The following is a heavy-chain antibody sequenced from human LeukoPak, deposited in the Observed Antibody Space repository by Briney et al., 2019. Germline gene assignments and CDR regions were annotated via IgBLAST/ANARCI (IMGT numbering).Heavy chain of an antibody. J-gene: IGHJ6*02. CDR2: ISYDGSNK. CDR1: GFTFSTYT. CDR3: ARAGFGLGDYFYGLDV. V-gene: IGHV3-30*04. Sequence: GXSLRLSCAASGFTFSTYTMHWVRQAPGKGLEWVAVISYDGSNKYYADSVKGRFTISRDNSKYTLYLQVNSLRAEDTAVYYCARAGFGLGDYFYGLDVWGQGTTVTVS. D-gene: IGHD3-16*01.